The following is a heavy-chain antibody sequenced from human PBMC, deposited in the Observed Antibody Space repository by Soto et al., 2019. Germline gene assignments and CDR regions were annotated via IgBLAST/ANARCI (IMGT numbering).Heavy chain of an antibody. CDR3: ARRGSGSYYDY. V-gene: IGHV3-23*01. CDR1: GFTFSSYA. D-gene: IGHD1-26*01. CDR2: ISGSGGST. Sequence: PGGSLRLSCAASGFTFSSYAMRWVRQAPVKGLEWVSAISGSGGSTYYADSVKGRFTISRDNSKNTLYLQMNSLRAADTAVYYCARRGSGSYYDYWGQGTLVTVSS. J-gene: IGHJ4*02.